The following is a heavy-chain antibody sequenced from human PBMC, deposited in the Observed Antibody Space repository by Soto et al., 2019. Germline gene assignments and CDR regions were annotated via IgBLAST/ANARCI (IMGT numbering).Heavy chain of an antibody. CDR1: GFTFSSYA. CDR2: ISGSGGST. V-gene: IGHV3-23*01. J-gene: IGHJ5*02. CDR3: AVYDYDRSGYSWFDP. Sequence: GGSLRLSCAASGFTFSSYAMSWVRQAPGKGLEWVSAISGSGGSTYYADSVKGRFTISRDNSKNTLYLQMNSLRAEDTAVYYCAVYDYDRSGYSWFDPWGQGNLVTVS. D-gene: IGHD3-22*01.